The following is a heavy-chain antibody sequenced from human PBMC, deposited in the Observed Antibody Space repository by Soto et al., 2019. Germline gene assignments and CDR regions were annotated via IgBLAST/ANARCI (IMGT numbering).Heavy chain of an antibody. V-gene: IGHV4-59*01. CDR3: ARVGGVAARTFDY. J-gene: IGHJ4*02. CDR1: GGSISPFY. CDR2: LYYSGNT. Sequence: XETLSLTCTVSGGSISPFYWSWVRQPPGKGLEWIGYLYYSGNTNYNPSLKSRVTISVDASENQVSLRLTSVTAADTAVYYCARVGGVAARTFDYWGQGTVVTVSS. D-gene: IGHD2-15*01.